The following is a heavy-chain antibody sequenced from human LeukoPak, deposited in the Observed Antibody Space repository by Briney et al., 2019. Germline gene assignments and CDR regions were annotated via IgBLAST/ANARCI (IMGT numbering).Heavy chain of an antibody. V-gene: IGHV1-3*01. CDR1: GYTFTSYA. D-gene: IGHD3-22*01. Sequence: ASVKVSCKASGYTFTSYAMHWVRQAPGQRLEWMGWINAGNGNTKYSQKFQGRVTITRDTSASTAYMELSSLRSEDTAVYYCATVQMGYYDSSGYSFDYWGQGTLVTVSS. J-gene: IGHJ4*02. CDR2: INAGNGNT. CDR3: ATVQMGYYDSSGYSFDY.